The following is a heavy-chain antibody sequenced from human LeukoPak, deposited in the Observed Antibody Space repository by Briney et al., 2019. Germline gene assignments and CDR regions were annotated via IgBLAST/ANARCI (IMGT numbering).Heavy chain of an antibody. J-gene: IGHJ4*02. Sequence: HPGGSLRLSCEAPGFTFNTYWMSWVRQAPGKGLEWVASIKHDGSENYYVDSVNGRFTISRDNARNTLYLQMNNLRAEDTAVYYCVRDNFGGDYWGQGTLVTVSS. CDR2: IKHDGSEN. CDR1: GFTFNTYW. CDR3: VRDNFGGDY. D-gene: IGHD4-23*01. V-gene: IGHV3-7*01.